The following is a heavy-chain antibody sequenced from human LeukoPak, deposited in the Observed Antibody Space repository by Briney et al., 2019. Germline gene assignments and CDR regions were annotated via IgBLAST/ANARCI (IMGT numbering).Heavy chain of an antibody. CDR2: ISGSGGST. CDR3: AEDLDTAMVLDYFDY. J-gene: IGHJ4*02. Sequence: PGGSLRLSCAASGFTFSSYAMSWVRQAPGKGLEWVSAISGSGGSTYYADSVKGRFTISRDNSKNTLYLQMNSLRAEDTAVYYCAEDLDTAMVLDYFDYWGQGTLVTVSS. V-gene: IGHV3-23*01. CDR1: GFTFSSYA. D-gene: IGHD5-18*01.